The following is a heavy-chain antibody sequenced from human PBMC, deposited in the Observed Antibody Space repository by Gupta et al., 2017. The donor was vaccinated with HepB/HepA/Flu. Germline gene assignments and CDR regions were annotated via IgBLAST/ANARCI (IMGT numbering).Heavy chain of an antibody. J-gene: IGHJ4*02. CDR2: LYAGGDT. D-gene: IGHD4-17*01. CDR3: ARGGPHGDYLDH. CDR1: GISVSGRY. Sequence: EVELVESGGGLVQPGGSLRLSCAASGISVSGRYMNWVRQAPGKGLQWVSCLYAGGDTYYTKSVRGRFTISRHNSENTVYLQMNSLRPEDTAIYYCARGGPHGDYLDHWGQGTLVTVSS. V-gene: IGHV3-53*04.